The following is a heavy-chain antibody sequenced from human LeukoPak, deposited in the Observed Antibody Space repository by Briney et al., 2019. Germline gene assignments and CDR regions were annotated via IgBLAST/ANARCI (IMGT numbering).Heavy chain of an antibody. CDR3: AREVPDVYYYYYMDV. CDR2: ISAYNGNT. Sequence: ASVKVSCKASGYTFTSYGISWVRQAPGQGLEWMGWISAYNGNTNYAQKLQGRVTMTTDTSTSTAYMELRSLRSDDTAVYYCAREVPDVYYYYYMDVWGKGTTVTVSS. J-gene: IGHJ6*03. CDR1: GYTFTSYG. V-gene: IGHV1-18*01.